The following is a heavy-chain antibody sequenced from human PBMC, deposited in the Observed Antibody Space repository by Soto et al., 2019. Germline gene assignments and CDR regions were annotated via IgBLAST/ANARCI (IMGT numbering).Heavy chain of an antibody. CDR3: ARDLLPATYYYDSSGYYPDYYYYGMDV. Sequence: PGGSLRLSCAASGFTFSSYAMHWVRQAPGKGLEWVAVISYDGSNKYYADSVKGRFTISRDNSKNTLYLQMGSLRAEDTAVYYCARDLLPATYYYDSSGYYPDYYYYGMDVWGQGTTVTVSS. CDR2: ISYDGSNK. V-gene: IGHV3-30-3*01. J-gene: IGHJ6*02. CDR1: GFTFSSYA. D-gene: IGHD3-22*01.